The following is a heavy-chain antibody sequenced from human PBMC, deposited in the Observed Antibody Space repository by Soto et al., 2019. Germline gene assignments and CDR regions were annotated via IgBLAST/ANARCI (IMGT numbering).Heavy chain of an antibody. CDR2: IYYSGST. CDR3: ARVRWTVAGHGHFDD. J-gene: IGHJ4*02. D-gene: IGHD6-19*01. Sequence: SETLSLTCTVSGGSISSYYWSWIRQPPGKGLEWIGYIYYSGSTNYNPSLKSRATISVDTSKNQFSLKLSSVTAADTAVYYCARVRWTVAGHGHFDDWGQGTRVTVSS. V-gene: IGHV4-59*01. CDR1: GGSISSYY.